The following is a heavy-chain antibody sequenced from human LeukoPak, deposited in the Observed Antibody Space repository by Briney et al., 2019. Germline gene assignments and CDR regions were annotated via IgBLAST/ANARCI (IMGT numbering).Heavy chain of an antibody. CDR1: GFIFNSYD. CDR3: VREGGPYSHYYYMGV. J-gene: IGHJ6*03. CDR2: ISTYSTYI. V-gene: IGHV3-21*01. D-gene: IGHD3-16*01. Sequence: GGSLRLSCAASGFIFNSYDMDWVRQAPGKGLEWVASISTYSTYIKYGDSVRGRFTISRDNANSSLSLQMNSLKVEDTAVYYCVREGGPYSHYYYMGVWGKGTTVTVSS.